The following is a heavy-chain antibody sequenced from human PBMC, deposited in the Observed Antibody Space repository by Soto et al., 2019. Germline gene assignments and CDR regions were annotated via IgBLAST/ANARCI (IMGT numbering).Heavy chain of an antibody. CDR1: GDSMRGFY. CDR3: ARGRFGAYVDF. CDR2: IEYSGRT. J-gene: IGHJ4*02. V-gene: IGHV4-59*01. Sequence: QVQLQESGPGLVKPSETLSLTCIVAGDSMRGFYWSWIRQPPGKGLEWMAYIEYSGRTEVKPSLQSRVTVSLDTSKHHFSLTLSFVTAADTATYYCARGRFGAYVDFWGQGTLVAVSS. D-gene: IGHD3-10*01.